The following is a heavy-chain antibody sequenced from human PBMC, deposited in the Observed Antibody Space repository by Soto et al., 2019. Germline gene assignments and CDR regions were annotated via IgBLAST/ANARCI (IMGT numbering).Heavy chain of an antibody. Sequence: PGGSLRLSCAASGFTFSSYGMHWVRQAPGKGLEWVAVIWYDGSNKYYADSVKGRFTISRDNSKNTLYLQMNSLRAEDTAVYYCAKGGPYYYDSSGYYDYWGQGT. V-gene: IGHV3-33*06. J-gene: IGHJ4*02. CDR2: IWYDGSNK. D-gene: IGHD3-22*01. CDR1: GFTFSSYG. CDR3: AKGGPYYYDSSGYYDY.